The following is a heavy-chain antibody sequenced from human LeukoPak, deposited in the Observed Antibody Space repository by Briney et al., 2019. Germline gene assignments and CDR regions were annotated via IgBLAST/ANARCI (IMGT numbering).Heavy chain of an antibody. CDR3: ARVSGGGYYDSSGYSRGCYYYGMDV. CDR2: MNPNSGNT. CDR1: GYTFTSYD. Sequence: ASVKVSCKASGYTFTSYDINWVRQATGQGLEWMGWMNPNSGNTAYAQKFQGRVTMTRNTSISTAYMELSSLRSEDTAVYYCARVSGGGYYDSSGYSRGCYYYGMDVWGQGTTVTVSS. J-gene: IGHJ6*02. V-gene: IGHV1-8*01. D-gene: IGHD3-22*01.